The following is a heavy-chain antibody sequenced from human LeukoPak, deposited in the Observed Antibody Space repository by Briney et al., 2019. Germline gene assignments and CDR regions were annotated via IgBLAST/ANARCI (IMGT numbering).Heavy chain of an antibody. Sequence: GGSLRLSCEASGFIFSSFDTHWVRQAPGKGLQWLSLISSSSNIYYADSVKGRFTISRDNAKNSLYLQMNSLRDEDTAVYFCARGSDSSGYYGGDWGQGTLVTVSS. CDR3: ARGSDSSGYYGGD. D-gene: IGHD3-22*01. CDR1: GFIFSSFD. CDR2: ISSSSNI. V-gene: IGHV3-48*02. J-gene: IGHJ4*02.